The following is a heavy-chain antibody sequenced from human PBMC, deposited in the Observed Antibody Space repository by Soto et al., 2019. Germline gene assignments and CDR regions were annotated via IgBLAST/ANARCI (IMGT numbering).Heavy chain of an antibody. CDR2: IYYSGST. Sequence: SETLSLTCTVSGGSISSSSYYWGWIRQPPGKGLEWIGSIYYSGSTYYNPSLKSRVTISVDTSKNQFSLKLSSVTAADTAVYYCARDGGGYSYWGWFDPWGQGTLVTVSS. J-gene: IGHJ5*02. CDR3: ARDGGGYSYWGWFDP. V-gene: IGHV4-39*07. CDR1: GGSISSSSYY. D-gene: IGHD5-18*01.